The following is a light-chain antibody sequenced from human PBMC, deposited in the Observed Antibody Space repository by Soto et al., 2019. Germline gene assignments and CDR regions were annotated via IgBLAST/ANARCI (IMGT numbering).Light chain of an antibody. Sequence: DIQMTQSPSSLSASVGDRVTITCRASQTISSYLNWYQQKPGKAPKLLIYAASSLQSGVPSRFSGSGSGIDFTLTISSLQPEDFAIYYCQQSDNTPQYTFGQGTELEIK. CDR3: QQSDNTPQYT. J-gene: IGKJ2*01. CDR1: QTISSY. CDR2: AAS. V-gene: IGKV1-39*01.